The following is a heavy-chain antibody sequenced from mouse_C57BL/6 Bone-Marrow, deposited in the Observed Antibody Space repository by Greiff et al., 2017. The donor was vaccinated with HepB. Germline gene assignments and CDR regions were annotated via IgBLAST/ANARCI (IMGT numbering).Heavy chain of an antibody. CDR2: IDPSDSYT. V-gene: IGHV1-50*01. CDR3: ARWGAFYAMDY. CDR1: GYTFTSYW. J-gene: IGHJ4*01. Sequence: VQLQQPGAELVKPGASVKLSCKASGYTFTSYWMQWVKQRPGQGLEWIGEIDPSDSYTNYNQKFKGKATFTVDKSSSTAYMQLSSLTSEDSAVYYCARWGAFYAMDYWGQGTSVTVSS.